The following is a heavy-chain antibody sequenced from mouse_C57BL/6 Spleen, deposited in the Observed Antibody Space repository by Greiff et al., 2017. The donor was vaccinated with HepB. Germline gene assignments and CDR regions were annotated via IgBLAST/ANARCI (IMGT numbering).Heavy chain of an antibody. CDR3: AYGREGYFDV. V-gene: IGHV1-81*01. J-gene: IGHJ1*03. Sequence: VQLQQSGAELARPGASVKLSCKASGYTFTSYGISWVKQRTGQGLEWIGEIYPRSGNTYYNEKFKGKATLTADKSSSTAYMELRSLTSEDSAVYFCAYGREGYFDVWGTGTTVTVSS. CDR1: GYTFTSYG. D-gene: IGHD1-1*01. CDR2: IYPRSGNT.